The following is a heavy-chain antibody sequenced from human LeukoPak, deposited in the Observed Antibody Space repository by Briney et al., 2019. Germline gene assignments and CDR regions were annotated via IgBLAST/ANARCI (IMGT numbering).Heavy chain of an antibody. V-gene: IGHV3-48*03. CDR2: ISSGSTI. J-gene: IGHJ4*02. D-gene: IGHD3-22*01. Sequence: GGSLRLSCAASGFTFSSYEMNWVRQAPGKGLEWVSYISSGSTIYYADYVKGRFTISRDNAKNSLYLQMNSLRAEDTAVYYCARDPTYDSSGYGAQYYFDYWGQGTLVTVSS. CDR3: ARDPTYDSSGYGAQYYFDY. CDR1: GFTFSSYE.